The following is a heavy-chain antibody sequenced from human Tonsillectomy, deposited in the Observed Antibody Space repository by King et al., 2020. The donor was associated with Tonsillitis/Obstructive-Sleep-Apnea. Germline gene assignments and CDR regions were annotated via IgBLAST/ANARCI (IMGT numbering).Heavy chain of an antibody. D-gene: IGHD3-9*01. Sequence: QLVQSGAEVKKPGESLKISCKGSGYSFTSYWIGWVRQMPGKGLEWMGIIYPGDSDTRYSPSFQGQVTISADKSISTAYLQWSSLKASDTAMYYCARRVRGDQHLIRYHWFAPWGQGTLVTVSS. J-gene: IGHJ5*02. V-gene: IGHV5-51*03. CDR1: GYSFTSYW. CDR3: ARRVRGDQHLIRYHWFAP. CDR2: IYPGDSDT.